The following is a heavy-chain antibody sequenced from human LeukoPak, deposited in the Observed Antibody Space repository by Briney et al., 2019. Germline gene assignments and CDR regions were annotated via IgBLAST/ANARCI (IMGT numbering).Heavy chain of an antibody. J-gene: IGHJ4*02. CDR1: GGSFSGYY. V-gene: IGHV4-34*01. D-gene: IGHD3-10*01. Sequence: SETLSLTCAVYGGSFSGYYWSWIRQPPGKGLEWIGEINHSGSTNYNPPLKSRVTISVDTSKNQFSLKLSSVTAADTAVYYCARGSGYWGQGTLVTVSS. CDR2: INHSGST. CDR3: ARGSGY.